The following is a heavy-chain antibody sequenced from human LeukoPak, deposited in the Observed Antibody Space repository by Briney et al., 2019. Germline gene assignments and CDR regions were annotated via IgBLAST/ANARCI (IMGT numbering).Heavy chain of an antibody. J-gene: IGHJ4*02. Sequence: ASVKVSCKASGYTFTSYCISWVRQAPEQGLEWMGWISAYDGKTNYAQKLQGTVTMTTDTSTSTAYMKLRSLRSDDTAVYYCARGGEAYYDSSGPFDYWGQGTLVTVSS. CDR2: ISAYDGKT. V-gene: IGHV1-18*01. CDR1: GYTFTSYC. CDR3: ARGGEAYYDSSGPFDY. D-gene: IGHD3-22*01.